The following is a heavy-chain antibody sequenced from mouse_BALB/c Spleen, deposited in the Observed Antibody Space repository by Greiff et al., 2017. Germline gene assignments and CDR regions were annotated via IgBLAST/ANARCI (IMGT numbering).Heavy chain of an antibody. J-gene: IGHJ3*01. D-gene: IGHD1-1*01. V-gene: IGHV1S81*02. CDR2: INPSNGGT. CDR1: GYTFTSYY. CDR3: TRGRDYYGSLTY. Sequence: VQLQESGAELVKPGASVKLSCKASGYTFTSYYMYWVKQRPGQGLEWIGEINPSNGGTNFNEKFKSKATLTVDKSSSTAYMQLSSLTSEDSAVYYCTRGRDYYGSLTYWGQGTLVTVSA.